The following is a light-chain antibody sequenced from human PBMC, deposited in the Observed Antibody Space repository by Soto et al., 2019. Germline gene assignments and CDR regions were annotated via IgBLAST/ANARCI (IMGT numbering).Light chain of an antibody. CDR2: GAS. CDR3: QQYDSSPPRA. Sequence: EIVLTQSPGTLSLSPGERATLSCRASQSVSSSYLAWYQQKPGQAPRLLIYGASNRATGIPDRFSGSGSGTDFTLTISRLEPEDSAVYYCQQYDSSPPRAFGRGTKVEIK. CDR1: QSVSSSY. V-gene: IGKV3-20*01. J-gene: IGKJ1*01.